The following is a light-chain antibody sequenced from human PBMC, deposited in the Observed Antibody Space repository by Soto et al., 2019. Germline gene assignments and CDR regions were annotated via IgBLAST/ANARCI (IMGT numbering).Light chain of an antibody. J-gene: IGKJ4*01. CDR3: MQALQTPLT. V-gene: IGKV2-28*01. CDR2: LGS. Sequence: DIVMTQSPLSLPVTPGEPASISCRSSQSLLHRNGHNYLDWYLQKPGQSPQLLIYLGSNRASGVPDRFSGSGSGTDFTLNSSRVEAEDVGVYYCMQALQTPLTFGGGTKGEIK. CDR1: QSLLHRNGHNY.